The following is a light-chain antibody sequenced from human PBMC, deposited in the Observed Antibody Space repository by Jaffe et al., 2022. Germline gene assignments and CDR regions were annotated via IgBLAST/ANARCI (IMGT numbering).Light chain of an antibody. CDR2: AAS. CDR1: QDIGRF. J-gene: IGKJ2*01. Sequence: DIQLTQSPSFLSSSVGDRVTITCRASQDIGRFFAWYQQRPGKAPKLLIYAASILESGVPSRFSGSGTGTEFTLTISSLQPEDFATYYCQQIHSYPRTFGLGTKLEIK. V-gene: IGKV1-9*01. CDR3: QQIHSYPRT.